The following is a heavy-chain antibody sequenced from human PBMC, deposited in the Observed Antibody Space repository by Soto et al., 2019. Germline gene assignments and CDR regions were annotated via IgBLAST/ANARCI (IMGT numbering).Heavy chain of an antibody. D-gene: IGHD1-7*01. CDR2: ISGSGGST. J-gene: IGHJ5*02. V-gene: IGHV3-23*01. CDR1: GFTFSSYA. CDR3: AKDLTEYNWNYGWFDP. Sequence: EVQLLESGGGLVQPGGSLRRSCAASGFTFSSYAMSWVRQAPGKGLEWVSAISGSGGSTYYADSVKGRFTNSRDNSKNTLYLQMTSLRAEDTAVYYCAKDLTEYNWNYGWFDPWGQGTLVTVSS.